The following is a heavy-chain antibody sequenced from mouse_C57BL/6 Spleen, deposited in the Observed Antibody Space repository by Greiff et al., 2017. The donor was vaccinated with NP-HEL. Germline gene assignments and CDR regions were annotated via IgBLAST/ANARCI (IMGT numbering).Heavy chain of an antibody. Sequence: VQLQQPGTELVKPGASVTLSCKASGYTFTSYWMHWVKQRPGQGLEWIGNINPSTGGTNYNEKFKSKATLTVDKSSSTAYMQLSSLTSEDSAVYYCAPDGYYEGYYAMDYWGQGTSVTVSS. CDR3: APDGYYEGYYAMDY. D-gene: IGHD2-3*01. CDR1: GYTFTSYW. J-gene: IGHJ4*01. CDR2: INPSTGGT. V-gene: IGHV1-53*01.